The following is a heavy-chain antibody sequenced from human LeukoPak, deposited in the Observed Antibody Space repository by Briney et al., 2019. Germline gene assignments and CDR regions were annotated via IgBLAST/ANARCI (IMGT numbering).Heavy chain of an antibody. D-gene: IGHD3-22*01. V-gene: IGHV3-7*01. J-gene: IGHJ4*02. Sequence: GGSLRLSCAASGFTLSSYWMSWVRQAPGKGLEWVANIKQDGSEKYYVDSVKGRFTISRDNAKNSLYLQMNSLRAEDTAVYYCARDLTSYYYDSSGYYHLRGYFDYWGQGTLVTVSS. CDR2: IKQDGSEK. CDR3: ARDLTSYYYDSSGYYHLRGYFDY. CDR1: GFTLSSYW.